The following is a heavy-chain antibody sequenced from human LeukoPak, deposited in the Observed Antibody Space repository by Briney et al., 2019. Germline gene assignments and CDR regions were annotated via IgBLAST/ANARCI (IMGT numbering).Heavy chain of an antibody. J-gene: IGHJ4*02. CDR2: INHSGST. D-gene: IGHD3-16*02. V-gene: IGHV4-34*01. CDR3: AVDYDYVWGSYRSLDY. CDR1: GGSFSGYY. Sequence: SETLSLXCAVYGGSFSGYYWSWIRQPPGKGLEWIGEINHSGSTNYNPSLKSRVTISVDTSKNQFSLKLSSVTAADTAVYYCAVDYDYVWGSYRSLDYWGQGTLVTVSS.